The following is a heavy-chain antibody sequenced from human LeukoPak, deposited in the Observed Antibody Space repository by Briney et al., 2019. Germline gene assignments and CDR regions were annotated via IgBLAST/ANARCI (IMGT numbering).Heavy chain of an antibody. Sequence: PSETLSLTCTVSGGSISSGDYYWSWIRQPPGKGLEWIGYIYYSGSTYYNLFLKSRVTISVDTSKNQFSLKLSSVTAADTAVYYCARGGDQGDYWGQGTLVTVSS. CDR3: ARGGDQGDY. CDR1: GGSISSGDYY. D-gene: IGHD2-21*01. J-gene: IGHJ4*02. V-gene: IGHV4-30-4*01. CDR2: IYYSGST.